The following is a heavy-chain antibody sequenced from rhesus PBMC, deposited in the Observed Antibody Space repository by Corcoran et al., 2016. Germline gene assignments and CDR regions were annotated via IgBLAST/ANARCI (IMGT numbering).Heavy chain of an antibody. CDR2: ISGGTGST. Sequence: QVQLQESGPGLVKPSETLSLTCAVSGSSISSGYYWGWIRQSPGKGLEYIGYISGGTGSTYYNPSLKSRVTSSKDSSKNQFSLKLTSVTAADTAFYFCARHSDTVTTFGLDSWGQGVVVTVSS. J-gene: IGHJ6*01. CDR1: GSSISSGYY. D-gene: IGHD4-23*01. V-gene: IGHV4-99*01. CDR3: ARHSDTVTTFGLDS.